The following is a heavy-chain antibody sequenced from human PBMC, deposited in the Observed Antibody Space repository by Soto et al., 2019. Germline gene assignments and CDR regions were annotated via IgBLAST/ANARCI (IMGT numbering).Heavy chain of an antibody. CDR3: AKDSMTIFGSSES. CDR1: GFTFSDYG. V-gene: IGHV3-30*18. Sequence: GGSLRLSCVASGFTFSDYGMHWVRQAPGKGLEWVAVIPYDGNNKYYADSVKGRFTISRDNSKNTLYLQMNSLRTEDTAIYYCAKDSMTIFGSSESWGQGTLVTVSS. D-gene: IGHD3-3*01. CDR2: IPYDGNNK. J-gene: IGHJ5*02.